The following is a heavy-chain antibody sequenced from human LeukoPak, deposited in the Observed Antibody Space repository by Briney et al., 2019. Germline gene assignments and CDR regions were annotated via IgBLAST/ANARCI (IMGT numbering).Heavy chain of an antibody. J-gene: IGHJ4*02. CDR1: GYGFISYY. CDR3: ARHGSGRYYPAEGRVDY. V-gene: IGHV1-46*03. D-gene: IGHD3-10*01. CDR2: INPSVGGT. Sequence: ASVKVSCKAFGYGFISYYIHWVRQAPGQGLEWMGIINPSVGGTTYARKFQGRVTMTRDTSTSTVYIELSSLRSEDTAVYYCARHGSGRYYPAEGRVDYWGQGTLVTVSS.